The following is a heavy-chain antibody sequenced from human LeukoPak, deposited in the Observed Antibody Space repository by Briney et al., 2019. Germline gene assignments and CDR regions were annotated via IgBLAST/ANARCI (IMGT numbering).Heavy chain of an antibody. CDR1: GGSISSYY. J-gene: IGHJ4*02. V-gene: IGHV4-59*08. CDR3: ARSSGWFTYFDY. Sequence: PSETLSLTCTVSGGSISSYYRSWIRQPPGKGLEWIGYIYYSGSTNYNPSLKSRVTISVDTSKNQFSLKLSSVTAADTAVYYCARSSGWFTYFDYWGQGTLVTVSS. D-gene: IGHD6-19*01. CDR2: IYYSGST.